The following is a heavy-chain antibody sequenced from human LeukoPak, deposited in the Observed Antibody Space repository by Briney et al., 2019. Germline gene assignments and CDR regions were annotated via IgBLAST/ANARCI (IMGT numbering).Heavy chain of an antibody. J-gene: IGHJ3*02. V-gene: IGHV3-15*01. Sequence: GGSLRLSCAASGFTFSNAWMSWVRQAPGKGLEWVGRIKSKTDGGTTDYAAPVKGRFTISREDSKNTLYLQMNSLKTEDTAVYYCTTVQAVRGVIHAFDIWGQGTMVTVSS. CDR1: GFTFSNAW. CDR2: IKSKTDGGTT. CDR3: TTVQAVRGVIHAFDI. D-gene: IGHD3-10*01.